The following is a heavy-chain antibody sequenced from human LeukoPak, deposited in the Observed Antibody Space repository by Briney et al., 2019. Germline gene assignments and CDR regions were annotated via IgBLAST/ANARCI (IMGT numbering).Heavy chain of an antibody. CDR3: ARLTTASLIDY. CDR2: IYPGDSDT. Sequence: GESLKISCKGSGYTFTNYWIAWVRQMPGKGLEWMGIIYPGDSDTRYSPPFQGQVTLSADKSISTAFLQWSSLEASDTAMYYCARLTTASLIDYWGQGTLVTVSS. D-gene: IGHD2-21*02. V-gene: IGHV5-51*01. J-gene: IGHJ4*02. CDR1: GYTFTNYW.